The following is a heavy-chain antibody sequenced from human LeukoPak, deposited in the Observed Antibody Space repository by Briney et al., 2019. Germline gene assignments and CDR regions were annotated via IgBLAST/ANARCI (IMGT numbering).Heavy chain of an antibody. CDR1: GFSFSSYE. J-gene: IGHJ4*02. CDR2: ISSRGETI. Sequence: GGSLRLSCAASGFSFSSYEMNCVRQAPGKGLEWVSYISSRGETIYYADSVKGRFTIARDNAKNSLYLQMNSLTAEDTAIYYCARVLFEEMGKRNYYFDYWGQGTLVTVSS. D-gene: IGHD5-24*01. V-gene: IGHV3-48*03. CDR3: ARVLFEEMGKRNYYFDY.